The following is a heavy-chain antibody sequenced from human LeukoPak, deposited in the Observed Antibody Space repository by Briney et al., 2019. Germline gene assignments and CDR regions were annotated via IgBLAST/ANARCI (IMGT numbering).Heavy chain of an antibody. CDR1: GYTFTGYY. J-gene: IGHJ4*02. CDR2: INPNNGGT. CDR3: ARDQNYYDSSGYFGIDY. V-gene: IGHV1-2*02. D-gene: IGHD3-22*01. Sequence: ASVKVSCKASGYTFTGYYMHWVRQAPGQGLEWMGWINPNNGGTNYAQNFQDRVTMTRDTSINTAYMELSRLRSDDTAVYYCARDQNYYDSSGYFGIDYWGKGTLVTVSS.